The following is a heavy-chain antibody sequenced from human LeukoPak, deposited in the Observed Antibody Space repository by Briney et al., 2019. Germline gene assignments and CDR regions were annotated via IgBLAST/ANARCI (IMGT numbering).Heavy chain of an antibody. D-gene: IGHD5-18*01. Sequence: SETLSLTCAVYGGSFSGYYWSWIRQPPGKGLEWIGEINHSGSTNHNPSLKSRVTISVDTSKNQFSLKLNSVTAADTAVYYCASENTAMFDWGQGTLVTVSS. V-gene: IGHV4-34*01. CDR1: GGSFSGYY. J-gene: IGHJ4*02. CDR2: INHSGST. CDR3: ASENTAMFD.